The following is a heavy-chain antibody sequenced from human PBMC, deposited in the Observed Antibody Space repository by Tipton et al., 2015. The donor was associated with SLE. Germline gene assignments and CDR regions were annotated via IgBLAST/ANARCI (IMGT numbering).Heavy chain of an antibody. CDR3: ARRSPSDYYDSSGYSYFDY. V-gene: IGHV4-39*07. Sequence: TLSLTCTVSGGSISSSSYYWGWIRQPPGKGLEWIGSIYYIGSTYYNPSLKSRVTISVDTSKNQFSLKLSSLTAADTAVYYCARRSPSDYYDSSGYSYFDYWGQGTLVTVSS. CDR1: GGSISSSSYY. J-gene: IGHJ4*02. D-gene: IGHD3-22*01. CDR2: IYYIGST.